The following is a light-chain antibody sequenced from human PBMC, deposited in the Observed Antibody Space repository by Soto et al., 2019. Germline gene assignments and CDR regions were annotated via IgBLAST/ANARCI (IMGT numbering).Light chain of an antibody. CDR1: QSISSW. CDR3: QQYNNYAFT. V-gene: IGKV1-5*03. CDR2: KSS. J-gene: IGKJ3*01. Sequence: DIQMTQSPSTLSAYVGDRVNITCRASQSISSWLAWYQQKAGEAPKLLMYKSSTLDSGVPSRFSGSGSGTEFTLTISSLQPEDFATYYCQQYNNYAFTFGPGTKVDFK.